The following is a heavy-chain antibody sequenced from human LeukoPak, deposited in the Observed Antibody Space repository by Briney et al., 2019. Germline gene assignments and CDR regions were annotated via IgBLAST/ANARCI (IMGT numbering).Heavy chain of an antibody. V-gene: IGHV3-23*01. CDR1: RFTFSSYA. CDR2: ISGSGGST. J-gene: IGHJ4*02. CDR3: AKDPLYDSSGYYYNY. Sequence: GGSLRLSCAASRFTFSSYAMSWVRQAPGKGLEWVSAISGSGGSTYYADSVKGRFTISRDNSKNTLYLQMNSLRAEDTAVYYCAKDPLYDSSGYYYNYWGQGTLVTVSS. D-gene: IGHD3-22*01.